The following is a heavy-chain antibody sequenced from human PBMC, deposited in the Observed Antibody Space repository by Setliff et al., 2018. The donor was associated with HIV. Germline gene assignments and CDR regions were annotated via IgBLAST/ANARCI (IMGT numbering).Heavy chain of an antibody. CDR1: GLTFKNAW. CDR2: IRSKTYGGTT. CDR3: TSALADYAYWYFDY. J-gene: IGHJ4*02. V-gene: IGHV3-49*02. D-gene: IGHD2-8*02. Sequence: TGGSLRLSCTASGLTFKNAWMSWVRQAPGKGLEWVGCIRSKTYGGTTEYAASVKGSFTISRDDSKSIAYLQMNSLKTEDTAVYYCTSALADYAYWYFDYWGQGTLVTVSS.